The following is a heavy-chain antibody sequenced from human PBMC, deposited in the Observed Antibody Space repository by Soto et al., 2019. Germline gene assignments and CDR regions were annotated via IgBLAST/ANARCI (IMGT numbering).Heavy chain of an antibody. CDR2: INHSGST. Sequence: PSETLSLTCAVYGGSFSGYYWSWICQPPGKGLEWIGEINHSGSTNYNPSLKGRFTISRDNAKNSLYLQMNSLRAEDTAVYYCARDAHTTNWFDPWGQGTLVTVSS. V-gene: IGHV4-34*01. D-gene: IGHD3-16*01. CDR3: ARDAHTTNWFDP. J-gene: IGHJ5*02. CDR1: GGSFSGYY.